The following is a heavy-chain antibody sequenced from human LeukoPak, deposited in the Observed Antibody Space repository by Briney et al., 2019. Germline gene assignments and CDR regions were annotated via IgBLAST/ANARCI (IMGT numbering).Heavy chain of an antibody. D-gene: IGHD3-22*01. J-gene: IGHJ4*02. CDR3: ARGSTYYDSSGQVPFDY. CDR2: ISSSSTI. V-gene: IGHV3-48*01. Sequence: QAGGSLRLSCAASGFTFSTYSMNWVRQAPGKGLEWVSYISSSSTIYYADSVKGRFTIPRDNAKNSLYLQMNSLRAEDTAVYYCARGSTYYDSSGQVPFDYWGQGTLVTVSS. CDR1: GFTFSTYS.